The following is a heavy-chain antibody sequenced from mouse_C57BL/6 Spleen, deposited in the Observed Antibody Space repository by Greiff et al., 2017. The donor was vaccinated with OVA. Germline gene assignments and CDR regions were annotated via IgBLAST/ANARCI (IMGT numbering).Heavy chain of an antibody. D-gene: IGHD1-1*01. CDR3: ARDGSSFLWYFDV. CDR2: ISYDGSN. J-gene: IGHJ1*03. Sequence: VQLQQSGPGLVKPSQSLSLTCSVTGYSITSGYYWNWIRQFPGNKLEWMGYISYDGSNNYNPSLKNRISITRDTSKNQFFLKLNSVTTEDTATYYCARDGSSFLWYFDVWGTGTTVTVSS. CDR1: GYSITSGYY. V-gene: IGHV3-6*01.